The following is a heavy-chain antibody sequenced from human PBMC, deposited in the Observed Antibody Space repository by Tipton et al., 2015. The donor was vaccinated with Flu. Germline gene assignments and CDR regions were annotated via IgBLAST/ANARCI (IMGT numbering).Heavy chain of an antibody. J-gene: IGHJ3*02. CDR1: GGSFSGYY. CDR3: ARYRGSNARGEGNDAFDI. Sequence: TLSLTCAVYGGSFSGYYWSWIRQPPGKGLEWIGEINHSGSTNYNPSLESRVSISADTSKNEFSLSLSSVTAADTAMYYCARYRGSNARGEGNDAFDIWGQGTMVSVSS. V-gene: IGHV4-34*01. CDR2: INHSGST. D-gene: IGHD1-26*01.